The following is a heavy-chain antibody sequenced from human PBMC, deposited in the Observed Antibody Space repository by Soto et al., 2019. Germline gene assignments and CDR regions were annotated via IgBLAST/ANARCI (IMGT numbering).Heavy chain of an antibody. V-gene: IGHV3-30*18. CDR2: ISYDGSNK. Sequence: QVQLVESGGGVVQPGRSLRLSCAASGFTFSSYGMHWVRQAPGKGLEWVAFISYDGSNKYYADSVKGRFSISRDNSKNTLYLQMNSLRAEDTAVYYCAKDSVEEYFQHWGQGTLVTVYS. J-gene: IGHJ1*01. CDR3: AKDSVEEYFQH. CDR1: GFTFSSYG.